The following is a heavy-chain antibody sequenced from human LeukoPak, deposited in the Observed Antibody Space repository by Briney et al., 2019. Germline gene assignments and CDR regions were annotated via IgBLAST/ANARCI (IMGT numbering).Heavy chain of an antibody. CDR1: GYTFTGYY. J-gene: IGHJ4*02. CDR3: ARERTYSSSLALPDY. Sequence: GASVKVSCKASGYTFTGYYMHWVRQAPGQGLEWMGWINPNSGGTNYAQKFQGRVTMTRNTSISTAYMGLSRLRSDDTAVYYCARERTYSSSLALPDYWGQGTLVTVSS. CDR2: INPNSGGT. D-gene: IGHD6-6*01. V-gene: IGHV1-2*02.